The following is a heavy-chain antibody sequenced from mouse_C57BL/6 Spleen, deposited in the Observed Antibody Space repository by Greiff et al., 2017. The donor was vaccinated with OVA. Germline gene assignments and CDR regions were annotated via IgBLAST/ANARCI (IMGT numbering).Heavy chain of an antibody. J-gene: IGHJ3*01. CDR1: GYTFTSYW. D-gene: IGHD3-2*02. V-gene: IGHV1-50*01. CDR3: ARGDSSGYVWFAY. CDR2: IDPSDSYT. Sequence: QVQLKQPGAELVKPGASVKLSCKASGYTFTSYWMQWVKQRPGQGLEWIGEIDPSDSYTNYNQKFKGKATLTVDTSSSTAYMQLSSLTSEDSAVYYCARGDSSGYVWFAYWGQGTLVTVSA.